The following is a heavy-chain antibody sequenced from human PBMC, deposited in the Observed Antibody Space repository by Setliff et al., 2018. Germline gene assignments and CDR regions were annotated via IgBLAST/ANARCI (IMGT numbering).Heavy chain of an antibody. CDR1: GYTFTSYY. D-gene: IGHD2-2*01. J-gene: IGHJ6*02. CDR2: INPSGGST. V-gene: IGHV1-46*01. CDR3: ARGLYCSSTSCYPFYYYYYGMDV. Sequence: ASVKVSCKASGYTFTSYYMHWVRQAPGQGLEWMGIINPSGGSTSYAQKFQGRVTMTRDTSTSTVYMELSSLSSEDTAVYYCARGLYCSSTSCYPFYYYYYGMDVWGQGTTVTVSS.